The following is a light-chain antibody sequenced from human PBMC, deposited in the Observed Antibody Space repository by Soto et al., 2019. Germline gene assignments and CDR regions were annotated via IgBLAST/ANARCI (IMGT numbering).Light chain of an antibody. V-gene: IGKV1-9*01. J-gene: IGKJ1*01. Sequence: DIQLTQSPSFLSASVGDRVTITCRVSPAIASFLAWYQQKPGTAPKLLIYGASTLQSGVPSRFSGSRSGTDYTLTIGSLQPEDFATYYCQQLNGSPWTFGQGTKVDIK. CDR1: PAIASF. CDR2: GAS. CDR3: QQLNGSPWT.